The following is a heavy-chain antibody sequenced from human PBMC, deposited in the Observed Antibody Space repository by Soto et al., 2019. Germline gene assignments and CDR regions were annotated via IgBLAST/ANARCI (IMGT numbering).Heavy chain of an antibody. D-gene: IGHD3-9*01. Sequence: SQTLSLTCDISGDSVSINSVAWNWIRQSPSRGLEWLGRTYYRSKWYNDYAVSVKSRITINPDTSKNQFSLQLNFVSPEDTAVYYCAGRGTGYYFDYWGQGTLVTVSS. CDR2: TYYRSKWYN. V-gene: IGHV6-1*01. CDR3: AGRGTGYYFDY. CDR1: GDSVSINSVA. J-gene: IGHJ4*02.